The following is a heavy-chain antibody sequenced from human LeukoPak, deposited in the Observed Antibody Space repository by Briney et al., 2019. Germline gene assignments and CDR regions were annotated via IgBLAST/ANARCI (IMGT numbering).Heavy chain of an antibody. D-gene: IGHD1-26*01. CDR2: IHPGGST. V-gene: IGHV4-4*02. CDR1: VDSISSSKW. CDR3: ARSRDTTNYYGMDV. Sequence: SGTLSLTCAASVDSISSSKWWSWVRQAPGKGLEWIGEIHPGGSTNYNPSLKSRVTMSIDKSKNQFSLKMSSVTAADTAVYYCARSRDTTNYYGMDVWGQGTTVTVSS. J-gene: IGHJ6*02.